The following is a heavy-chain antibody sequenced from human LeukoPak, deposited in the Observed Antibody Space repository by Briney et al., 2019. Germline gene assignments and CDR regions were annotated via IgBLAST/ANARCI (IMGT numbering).Heavy chain of an antibody. CDR1: GRTFSIYA. D-gene: IGHD3-9*01. J-gene: IGHJ5*02. CDR3: ARDPLFDWSKRGFDNWFDP. Sequence: ASVKVSCKASGRTFSIYAISWVRQAPGQGLEWMGGIIPIFGTANYAQKFQGRVTITADESTSTAYMELSSLRSEDTAVYYCARDPLFDWSKRGFDNWFDPWGQGTLVTVSS. V-gene: IGHV1-69*13. CDR2: IIPIFGTA.